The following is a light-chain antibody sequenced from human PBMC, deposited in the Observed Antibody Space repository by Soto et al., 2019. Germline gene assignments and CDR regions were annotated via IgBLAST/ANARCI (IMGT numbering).Light chain of an antibody. CDR2: DAS. J-gene: IGKJ1*01. Sequence: DIQMTQSPSTLSASVGDRVTITCRASQSISHWLAWYQQRPGKAPKLLIYDASTLESGVPSRFSGSRSGTEFTLTITGLQPDDFATYYCQQYNTYSRNFGQGTRVEIK. CDR1: QSISHW. CDR3: QQYNTYSRN. V-gene: IGKV1-5*01.